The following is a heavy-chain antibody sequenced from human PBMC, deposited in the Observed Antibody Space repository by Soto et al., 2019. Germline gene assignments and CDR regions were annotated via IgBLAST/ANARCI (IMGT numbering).Heavy chain of an antibody. CDR3: AKDAVPYNGKWDWFDS. CDR1: RFTFSDFA. D-gene: IGHD1-1*01. J-gene: IGHJ5*01. Sequence: DVQLLESGGGLVQPGGSLTLSCAASRFTFSDFAMSWVRQAPGKGLEWVSSIGGGGTDTYYADSVKGRFTISRDNSKNTLYLQMDSLRDEDTAVYYCAKDAVPYNGKWDWFDSWGQGTLVIAS. V-gene: IGHV3-23*01. CDR2: IGGGGTDT.